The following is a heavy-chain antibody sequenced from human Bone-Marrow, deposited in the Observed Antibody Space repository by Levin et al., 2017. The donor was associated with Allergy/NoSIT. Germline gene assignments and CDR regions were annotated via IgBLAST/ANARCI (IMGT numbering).Heavy chain of an antibody. V-gene: IGHV3-53*01. J-gene: IGHJ4*02. Sequence: LTGGSLRLSCAASGFTVSSNYMSWVRQAPGKGLEWVSVLYSGGSTYYADSVKGRFTISRDSSKNTLYLQMNSLRAEDTAVYYCARRMELAPLGYWGQGTLVTVSS. CDR3: ARRMELAPLGY. CDR2: LYSGGST. CDR1: GFTVSSNY. D-gene: IGHD1-7*01.